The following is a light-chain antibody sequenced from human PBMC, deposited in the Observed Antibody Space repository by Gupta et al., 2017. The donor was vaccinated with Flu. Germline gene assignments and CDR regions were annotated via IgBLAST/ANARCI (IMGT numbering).Light chain of an antibody. CDR2: DAS. J-gene: IGKJ3*01. CDR1: QDISNY. V-gene: IGKV1-33*01. CDR3: QQDADLRGT. Sequence: DLQMTQSPSSLSASVGDRVTITCQASQDISNYLNWYQQKPGKAPKLLIYDASNLETGVPSRFSRSGSGTDFTFAMSSLQPEDIATYYCQQDADLRGTLGAESKVDIK.